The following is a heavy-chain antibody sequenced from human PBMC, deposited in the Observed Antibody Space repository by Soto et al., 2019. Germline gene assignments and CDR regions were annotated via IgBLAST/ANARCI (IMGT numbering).Heavy chain of an antibody. CDR3: ARAGSALAALRDIGLDY. CDR2: ISAYIGNT. D-gene: IGHD3-16*01. Sequence: ASVKVSCKASGYTFTSYGISWVRQAPGQGLEWMGWISAYIGNTNYAQKLQGRVTMTADTSTSTAYMELSSLRSEDTAVYYCARAGSALAALRDIGLDYWGQGTLVTVSS. J-gene: IGHJ4*02. CDR1: GYTFTSYG. V-gene: IGHV1-18*01.